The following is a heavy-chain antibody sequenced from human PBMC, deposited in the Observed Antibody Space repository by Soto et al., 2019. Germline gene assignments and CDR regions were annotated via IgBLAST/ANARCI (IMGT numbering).Heavy chain of an antibody. J-gene: IGHJ6*02. V-gene: IGHV4-39*01. CDR3: ARLGYCSGGSCYEVRSDYYYYGMDV. D-gene: IGHD2-15*01. Sequence: SETLSLTCTVSGGSISSSSYYWGWIRQPPGKGLEWIGSIYYSGSTYYNPSLKSRVTISGDTSKNQFSLKLSSVTAADTAVYYCARLGYCSGGSCYEVRSDYYYYGMDVWGQGTTVTVSS. CDR2: IYYSGST. CDR1: GGSISSSSYY.